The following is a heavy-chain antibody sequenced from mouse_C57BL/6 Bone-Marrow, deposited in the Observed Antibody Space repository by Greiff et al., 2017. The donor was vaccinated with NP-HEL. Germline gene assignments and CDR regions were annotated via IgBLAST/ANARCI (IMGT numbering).Heavy chain of an antibody. D-gene: IGHD1-1*01. CDR3: AREGVYYYGSSWYFDV. Sequence: EVQLQQSGPELVKPGASVKISCKASGYTFTDYYMNWVKQSHGKSLEWIGDINPNNGGTSYNQKFKGKATLTVDKSSSTAYMELRSLTSEDSAVYYCAREGVYYYGSSWYFDVWGTGTTVTVSS. CDR2: INPNNGGT. J-gene: IGHJ1*03. CDR1: GYTFTDYY. V-gene: IGHV1-26*01.